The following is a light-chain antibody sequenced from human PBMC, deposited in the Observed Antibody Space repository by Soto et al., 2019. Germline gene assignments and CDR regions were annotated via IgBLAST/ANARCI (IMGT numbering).Light chain of an antibody. J-gene: IGKJ4*01. V-gene: IGKV4-1*01. CDR3: QQYYSSPFT. CDR2: WAS. CDR1: QSLVHSSNNKNY. Sequence: DIVMTQSPDSLAVSPGERATINCKSSQSLVHSSNNKNYLIWYQQKPGQPPKLLIYWASTRESGVPERFSGSGSETDFTLTISGLQTEEAAVCFCQQYYSSPFTFGGGTKVEIK.